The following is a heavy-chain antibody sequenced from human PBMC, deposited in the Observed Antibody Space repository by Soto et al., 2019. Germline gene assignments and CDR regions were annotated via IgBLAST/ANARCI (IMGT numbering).Heavy chain of an antibody. D-gene: IGHD3-16*01. V-gene: IGHV1-18*01. CDR3: ARGRDGGY. J-gene: IGHJ4*02. CDR2: ISAHNGNT. Sequence: QVHLVQSGAEVKKPGASVKVSCKASGYTFTSYGITWVRQAPGQGLEWMGWISAHNGNTDDAQKLQGRVIVTRDTSTSTAYMELRRLRSDDTAVYYCARGRDGGYWGQGAQVTVSS. CDR1: GYTFTSYG.